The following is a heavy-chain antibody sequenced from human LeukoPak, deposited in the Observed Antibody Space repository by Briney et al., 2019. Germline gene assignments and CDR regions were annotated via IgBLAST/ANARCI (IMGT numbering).Heavy chain of an antibody. CDR2: ISGSGGTT. CDR1: GFTFSSYA. D-gene: IGHD3-3*01. CDR3: AKDIWGDYYNAFDI. V-gene: IGHV3-23*01. Sequence: GGPLRLSCAVSGFTFSSYAMSWVRQAPGKGLEWVSGISGSGGTTYYADSVKGRFTISRDNSKNTLYLQMNSLRAEDTAVYYCAKDIWGDYYNAFDIWGQGTMVTVSS. J-gene: IGHJ3*02.